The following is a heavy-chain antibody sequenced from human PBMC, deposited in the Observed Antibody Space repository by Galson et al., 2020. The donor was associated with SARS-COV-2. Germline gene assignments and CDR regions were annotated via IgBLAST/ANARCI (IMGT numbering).Heavy chain of an antibody. V-gene: IGHV1-2*06. CDR2: INPNSGGT. CDR3: ARFGVTFGGVIAHYYYYYMDV. D-gene: IGHD3-16*02. CDR1: GYTFTGYY. Sequence: ASVKVSCKASGYTFTGYYMHWVRQAPGQGLEWMGRINPNSGGTNYAQKFQGRVTMHRDTSISTAYMELSRLRSDDTAVYYCARFGVTFGGVIAHYYYYYMDVWGKGTTVTISS. J-gene: IGHJ6*03.